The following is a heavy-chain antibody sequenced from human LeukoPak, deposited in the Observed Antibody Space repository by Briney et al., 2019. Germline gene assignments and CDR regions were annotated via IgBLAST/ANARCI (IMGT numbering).Heavy chain of an antibody. Sequence: GGSLRLSCAASGFTFSSYSMNWVRQAPGKGLGWVSAISSGSTYIYYADSVKGRFTISRDNAKNSLYLQMNSLRAEDTAVYYCARGPLGSWYYDSTGVHWGQGTLVTVSS. D-gene: IGHD3-22*01. CDR1: GFTFSSYS. CDR3: ARGPLGSWYYDSTGVH. CDR2: ISSGSTYI. V-gene: IGHV3-21*01. J-gene: IGHJ1*01.